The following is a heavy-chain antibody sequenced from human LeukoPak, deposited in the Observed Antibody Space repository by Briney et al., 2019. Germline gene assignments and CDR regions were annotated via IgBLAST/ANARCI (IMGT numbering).Heavy chain of an antibody. Sequence: GESLKISCKGSGYSFTGYWIGWVRQMPGKGLEWMGMIYPADSGSRYSPSFQGQVTISADKSINIAYLQWSSLKASDTAMYYCARHTGSTGAFDIWGQGTMVTVSS. CDR3: ARHTGSTGAFDI. D-gene: IGHD1-1*01. CDR1: GYSFTGYW. V-gene: IGHV5-51*01. J-gene: IGHJ3*02. CDR2: IYPADSGS.